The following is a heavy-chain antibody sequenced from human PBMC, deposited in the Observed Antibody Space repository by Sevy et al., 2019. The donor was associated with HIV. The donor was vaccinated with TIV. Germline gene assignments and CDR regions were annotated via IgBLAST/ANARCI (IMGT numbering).Heavy chain of an antibody. Sequence: GGSLRLSCAVSGFTFRSYAMSWVRQAPGKGLEWVSSISGPGALTYYAESVKGRFTISRDNSKNTLFLQMNSLRAEDTALYYCAKGDEPAADYADYVPNAFDIWGQGTMVTV. V-gene: IGHV3-23*01. CDR1: GFTFRSYA. CDR2: ISGPGALT. J-gene: IGHJ3*02. CDR3: AKGDEPAADYADYVPNAFDI. D-gene: IGHD4-17*01.